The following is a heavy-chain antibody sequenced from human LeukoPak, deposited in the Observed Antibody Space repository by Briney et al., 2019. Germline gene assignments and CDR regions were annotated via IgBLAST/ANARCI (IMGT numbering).Heavy chain of an antibody. D-gene: IGHD6-19*01. Sequence: PGGSLRLSCAGSGFTFSSNGMSWVRQSPGKGLEWVSTITSSGGSTYYADSVKGRFTISRDNAKNTLYLQMNSLRAEDTAVYYCARGRYTSGWSDYWGQGTLVTVSS. CDR3: ARGRYTSGWSDY. J-gene: IGHJ4*02. CDR1: GFTFSSNG. CDR2: ITSSGGST. V-gene: IGHV3-23*01.